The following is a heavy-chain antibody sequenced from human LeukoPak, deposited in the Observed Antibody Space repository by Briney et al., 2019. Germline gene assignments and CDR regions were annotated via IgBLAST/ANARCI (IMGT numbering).Heavy chain of an antibody. Sequence: SETLSLTCAVHGASLSDYYWTWIRQSPEKGLECIGAIDHRGSANYNPSLESRVTVSLDTSKNQFSLNLASVTAADTAVYYCTSLFSASGTFDSWGQGTLVAVSS. CDR1: GASLSDYY. CDR2: IDHRGSA. D-gene: IGHD3-10*01. V-gene: IGHV4-34*01. J-gene: IGHJ4*02. CDR3: TSLFSASGTFDS.